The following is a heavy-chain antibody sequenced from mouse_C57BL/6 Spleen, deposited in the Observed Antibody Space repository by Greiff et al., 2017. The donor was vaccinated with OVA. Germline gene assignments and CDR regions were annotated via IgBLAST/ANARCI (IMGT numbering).Heavy chain of an antibody. Sequence: QVQLKESGPGLVQPSQSLSITCTVSGFSLTSYGVHWVRQSPGKGLEWLGVIWSGGSTDYNAAFISRLSISKDNSKSQVFFKMNSLQADDTAIYYCARNRGVVAYYYAMDYWGQGTSVTVSS. J-gene: IGHJ4*01. CDR3: ARNRGVVAYYYAMDY. D-gene: IGHD1-1*01. CDR1: GFSLTSYG. CDR2: IWSGGST. V-gene: IGHV2-2*01.